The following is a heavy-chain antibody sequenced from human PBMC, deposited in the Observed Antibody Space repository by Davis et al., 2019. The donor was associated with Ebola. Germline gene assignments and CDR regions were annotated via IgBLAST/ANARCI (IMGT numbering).Heavy chain of an antibody. CDR3: ARVLGGSSWYGWYFDL. D-gene: IGHD6-13*01. Sequence: GESLKISCAASGFTFSDHYMNWIRRAPGKGLEWVSYISRRSTYTNYADSVKGRFTISRDNAKNSLYLQMNSLRAEDTALYHCARVLGGSSWYGWYFDLWGRGTLVTVSS. CDR1: GFTFSDHY. J-gene: IGHJ2*01. V-gene: IGHV3-11*05. CDR2: ISRRSTYT.